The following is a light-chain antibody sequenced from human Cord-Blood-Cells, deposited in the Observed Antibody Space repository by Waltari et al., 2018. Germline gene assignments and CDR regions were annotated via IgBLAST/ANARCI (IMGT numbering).Light chain of an antibody. J-gene: IGLJ3*02. CDR3: SSYTSSSTWV. CDR2: DAS. CDR1: SSDVGGYNY. V-gene: IGLV2-14*03. Sequence: QSALTQPASVSGSPGQSITISCTGTSSDVGGYNYVSWDQQHPGKAPKLMIYDASNRPSGVANRFSGSKSGNTASLTISGLQAEDEADYYCSSYTSSSTWVFGGETKLTVL.